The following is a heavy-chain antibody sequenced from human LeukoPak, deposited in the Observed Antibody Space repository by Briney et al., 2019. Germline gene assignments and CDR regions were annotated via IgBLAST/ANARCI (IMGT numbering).Heavy chain of an antibody. CDR1: GGSISGYY. V-gene: IGHV4-59*08. Sequence: SETLSLICTVSGGSISGYYWSWIRQPPGKGLEWIGYIYNSGSTNYNPSLKSRVTISLDTSKNQFSLKLSSVTAADTAVYYCASSDHYDSSGFGLDAFDIWGQGTMVTVSS. J-gene: IGHJ3*02. CDR2: IYNSGST. CDR3: ASSDHYDSSGFGLDAFDI. D-gene: IGHD3-22*01.